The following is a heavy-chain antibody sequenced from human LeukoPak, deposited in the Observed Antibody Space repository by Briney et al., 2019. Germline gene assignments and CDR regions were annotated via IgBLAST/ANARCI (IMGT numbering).Heavy chain of an antibody. V-gene: IGHV3-74*01. Sequence: GGSLRLSCVASEFTLSSYGMDWVRQAPGKGLVWVSRISPDGDRTNYADSVQGRFTVSRDNAKNTLYLQMNSLRAEDTAVYYCARDPAGSLPAFDIWGQGTLVTVPS. CDR1: EFTLSSYG. J-gene: IGHJ3*02. CDR2: ISPDGDRT. CDR3: ARDPAGSLPAFDI.